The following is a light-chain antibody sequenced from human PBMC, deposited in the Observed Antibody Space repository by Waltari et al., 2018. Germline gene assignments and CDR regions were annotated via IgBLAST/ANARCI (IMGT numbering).Light chain of an antibody. CDR2: SDN. CDR1: SSNIASST. V-gene: IGLV1-44*01. CDR3: AAWDDSLNLWV. J-gene: IGLJ3*02. Sequence: QPVLTQPPSASGTPGQRVTTPCSGSSSNIASSTIHWYQQLPGTAPKLLMYSDNQRPSGVPDRFSGSKSGTSASLAISGLQSEDEADYYCAAWDDSLNLWVFGGGTELTVL.